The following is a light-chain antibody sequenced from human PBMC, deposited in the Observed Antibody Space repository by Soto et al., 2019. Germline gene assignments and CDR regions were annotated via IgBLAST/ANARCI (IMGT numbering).Light chain of an antibody. CDR1: QTMSNF. V-gene: IGKV1-39*01. CDR2: ALY. J-gene: IGKJ2*01. Sequence: DIQMTQSPSSLSASVGDRVTITCRASQTMSNFLHWYQQKPGKAPKVLISALYNLKSGIPSRFSGSGSGTDFTLTISSLQPEDFATYYCQQSYSTPYTFGQGTKVEIK. CDR3: QQSYSTPYT.